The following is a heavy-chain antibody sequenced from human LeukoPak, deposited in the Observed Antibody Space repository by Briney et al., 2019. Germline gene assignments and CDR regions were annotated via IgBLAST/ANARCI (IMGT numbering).Heavy chain of an antibody. CDR1: GYSISSGYY. CDR3: ARNDGSSSSSRYYYYMDV. Sequence: SETLSLTCTVSGYSISSGYYWGWIRQPPGKGLEWIGSIYHSGSTYYNPSLKSRVTISVDTSKNQFSLKLSSVTAADTAVYYCARNDGSSSSSRYYYYMDVWGKGTTVTVSS. J-gene: IGHJ6*03. D-gene: IGHD6-6*01. CDR2: IYHSGST. V-gene: IGHV4-38-2*02.